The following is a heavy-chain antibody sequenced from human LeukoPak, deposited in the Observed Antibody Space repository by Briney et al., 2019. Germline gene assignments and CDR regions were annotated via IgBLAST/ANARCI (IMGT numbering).Heavy chain of an antibody. J-gene: IGHJ4*02. CDR2: IYPGDSDT. D-gene: IGHD6-13*01. CDR3: ARRVSSSSFTYYFDY. CDR1: GYSFTSYW. V-gene: IGHV5-51*01. Sequence: GESLKISCKGSGYSFTSYWIGWVRQMPGKGLEWMGIIYPGDSDTRYSPSFQGQVTISADKSISTAYLQWSSLKASDTAMYYCARRVSSSSFTYYFDYWGQGTLVTVSS.